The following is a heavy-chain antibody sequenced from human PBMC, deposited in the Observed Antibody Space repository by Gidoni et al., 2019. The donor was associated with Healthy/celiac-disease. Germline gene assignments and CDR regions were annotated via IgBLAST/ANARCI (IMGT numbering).Heavy chain of an antibody. Sequence: QVQLVESGGGLVKPGGSLRISCAASGFTFSDYYMSWIRQAPGKGLEWVSYISSSSSYTNYADSVKGRFTISRDNAKNSLYLQMNSLRAEDTAVYYCARDKNYCSSTSCYNDAFDIWGQGTMVTVSS. CDR2: ISSSSSYT. J-gene: IGHJ3*02. CDR3: ARDKNYCSSTSCYNDAFDI. V-gene: IGHV3-11*05. CDR1: GFTFSDYY. D-gene: IGHD2-2*02.